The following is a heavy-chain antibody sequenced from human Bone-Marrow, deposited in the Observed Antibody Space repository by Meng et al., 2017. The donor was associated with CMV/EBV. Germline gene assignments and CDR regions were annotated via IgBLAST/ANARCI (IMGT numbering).Heavy chain of an antibody. CDR1: GYTFTGYY. CDR3: ARDRGRGTTVPE. D-gene: IGHD4-11*01. CDR2: INPNSGGT. V-gene: IGHV1-2*02. J-gene: IGHJ4*02. Sequence: ASVKVSCKASGYTFTGYYMHWVRQAPGQGLEWMGWINPNSGGTNYAQKFQGRVTMTRDTSISTAYMELSRLRSEDTAVYYCARDRGRGTTVPEWGQGPRVTVSS.